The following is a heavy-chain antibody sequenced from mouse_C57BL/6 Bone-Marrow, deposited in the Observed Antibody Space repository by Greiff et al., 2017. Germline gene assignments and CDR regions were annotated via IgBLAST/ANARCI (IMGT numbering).Heavy chain of an antibody. Sequence: EVQLQQSGAELVRPGASVKLSCTASGFNIKDDYMHWVKQRPEQGLAGIGWIDPENGDTEYASKFQGKATITADTSSNTAYLQLSSLTSEDTAVYYCTRYGSWFAYWGQGTLVTVSA. J-gene: IGHJ3*01. CDR2: IDPENGDT. V-gene: IGHV14-4*01. D-gene: IGHD1-1*01. CDR1: GFNIKDDY. CDR3: TRYGSWFAY.